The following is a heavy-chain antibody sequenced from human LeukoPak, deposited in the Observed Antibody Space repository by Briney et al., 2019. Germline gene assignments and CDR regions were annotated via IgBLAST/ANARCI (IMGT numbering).Heavy chain of an antibody. Sequence: SETLSLTCTVSGGSITSHYWSWIRQPPGKGLEWIGYIYDSGRTDYNPSLKSRVTISVDTSKNQFSLKVSSVTAADTAVYYCARDLGGYSGYPPVPYFDYWGQGTLVTVSS. D-gene: IGHD5-12*01. J-gene: IGHJ4*02. V-gene: IGHV4-59*11. CDR1: GGSITSHY. CDR2: IYDSGRT. CDR3: ARDLGGYSGYPPVPYFDY.